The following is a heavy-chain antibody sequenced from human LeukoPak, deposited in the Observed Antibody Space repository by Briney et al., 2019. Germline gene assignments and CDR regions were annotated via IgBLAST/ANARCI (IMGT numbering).Heavy chain of an antibody. J-gene: IGHJ3*02. Sequence: SETLSLTCTVSGGPISSYYWSWIRQPPGKGLEWIGYIYYSGSTNYNPSLKSRVTISVDTSKNQFSLKLSSVTAADTAVYYCAREYYYDSSGYRIGAFDIWGQGTMVTVSS. V-gene: IGHV4-59*01. CDR3: AREYYYDSSGYRIGAFDI. CDR1: GGPISSYY. D-gene: IGHD3-22*01. CDR2: IYYSGST.